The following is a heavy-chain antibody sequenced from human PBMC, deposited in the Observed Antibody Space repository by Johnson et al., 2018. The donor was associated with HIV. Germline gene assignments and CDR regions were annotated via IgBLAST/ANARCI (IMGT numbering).Heavy chain of an antibody. CDR1: GFTFSNYA. J-gene: IGHJ3*02. Sequence: QEKLVESGGGLEQPGRSLRLSCAASGFTFSNYAMHWVRQAPGRGLEWVAVISYDGSNKYYADSVKGRFTISRDNSKNTLYLQMNSLRDEDTAVYYCAKDMGGDRNAFDIWGQGTMVTVSS. CDR2: ISYDGSNK. CDR3: AKDMGGDRNAFDI. V-gene: IGHV3-30*04. D-gene: IGHD1-26*01.